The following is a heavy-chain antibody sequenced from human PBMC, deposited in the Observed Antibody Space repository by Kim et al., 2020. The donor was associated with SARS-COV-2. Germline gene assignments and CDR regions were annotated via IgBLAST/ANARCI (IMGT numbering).Heavy chain of an antibody. J-gene: IGHJ4*02. Sequence: TCQGRVTITADESTSTAYMELSSLRSEDTAVYYCAREGSLRFRPTYYFDYWGQGTLVTVSS. V-gene: IGHV1-69*01. CDR3: AREGSLRFRPTYYFDY. D-gene: IGHD3-3*01.